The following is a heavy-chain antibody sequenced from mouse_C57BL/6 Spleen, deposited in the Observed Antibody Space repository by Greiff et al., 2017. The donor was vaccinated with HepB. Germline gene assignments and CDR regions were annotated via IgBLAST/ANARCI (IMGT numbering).Heavy chain of an antibody. J-gene: IGHJ2*01. V-gene: IGHV1-50*01. CDR2: IDPSDSYT. CDR3: ARSKLWLPFDY. CDR1: GYTFTSYW. D-gene: IGHD2-2*01. Sequence: VQLQQPGAELVKPGASVKLSCKASGYTFTSYWMQWVKQRPGQGLEWIGEIDPSDSYTNYNQKFKGKATLTVDTSSSTAYMQLSSLTSEDSAVYYCARSKLWLPFDYWGQGTTLTVSS.